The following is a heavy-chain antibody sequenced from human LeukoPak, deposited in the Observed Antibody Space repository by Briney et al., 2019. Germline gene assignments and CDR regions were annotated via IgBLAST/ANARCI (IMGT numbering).Heavy chain of an antibody. D-gene: IGHD2-21*01. CDR1: GLTFTGVNF. J-gene: IGHJ5*02. CDR2: INTNSGVT. CDR3: TRDRLSKWFDP. Sequence: GASVKVPCEASGLTFTGVNFIHWVRQAPGQRPEWMGWINTNSGVTDYARKFQGRVTMTRDTSISTAYMELYRLTSDDMAMYYCTRDRLSKWFDPWGQGTLVTVSS. V-gene: IGHV1-2*02.